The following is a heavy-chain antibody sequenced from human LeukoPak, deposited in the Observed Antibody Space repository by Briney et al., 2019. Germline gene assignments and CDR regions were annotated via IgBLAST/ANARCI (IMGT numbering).Heavy chain of an antibody. Sequence: SSETLSLTCAVYGGSFSGYYWSWIRQPPGKGLEWIGSIYYSGSTYYNPSLKSRGTISVDTSKNQFSLKLSSVTAADTAVYYCARLRGYSYGSVDHWGQGTLVTVSS. CDR3: ARLRGYSYGSVDH. CDR1: GGSFSGYY. CDR2: IYYSGST. J-gene: IGHJ4*02. D-gene: IGHD5-18*01. V-gene: IGHV4-34*01.